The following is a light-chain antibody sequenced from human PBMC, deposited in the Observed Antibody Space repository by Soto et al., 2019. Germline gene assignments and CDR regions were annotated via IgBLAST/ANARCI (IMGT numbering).Light chain of an antibody. CDR2: DAS. Sequence: EIVLTQSPATLSLSPGERATLSCRASQSIGGNLAWYQQKPGQAPRLLIYDASNRATGIPARFSGKGSGTDFPLTISSLEPEDFAVYYCQQRSNGPLFTFGPGTKVDIK. CDR3: QQRSNGPLFT. CDR1: QSIGGN. V-gene: IGKV3-11*01. J-gene: IGKJ3*01.